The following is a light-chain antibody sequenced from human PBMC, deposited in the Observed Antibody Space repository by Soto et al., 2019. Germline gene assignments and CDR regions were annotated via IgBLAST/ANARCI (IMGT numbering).Light chain of an antibody. CDR3: QQYNNWPRT. CDR2: GAS. J-gene: IGKJ1*01. Sequence: DIEMTQSPPILSLSPGEGATLSSRASQSFSSNLAWYQQKPGQAPRILIYGASTRATGIPARFSGSGSGTEFTLTISSLQSEDFAVYYCQQYNNWPRTFGQGTKVDIK. CDR1: QSFSSN. V-gene: IGKV3-15*01.